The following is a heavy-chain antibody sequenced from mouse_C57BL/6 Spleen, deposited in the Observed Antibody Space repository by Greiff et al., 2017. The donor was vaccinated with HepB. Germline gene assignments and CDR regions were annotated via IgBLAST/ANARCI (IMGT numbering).Heavy chain of an antibody. J-gene: IGHJ2*01. CDR1: GYTFTSYW. Sequence: QVQLQQPGADLVKAGASVKMSCKASGYTFTSYWMHWVKQRLGQGLEWFAETNPTNGRTYYNEKFKSKATLTVDKSSSTAYMLLSGPTFEASAVYYCARIKKIVATYFDYWGQGTTLTVSS. V-gene: IGHV1S81*02. D-gene: IGHD1-1*01. CDR3: ARIKKIVATYFDY. CDR2: TNPTNGRT.